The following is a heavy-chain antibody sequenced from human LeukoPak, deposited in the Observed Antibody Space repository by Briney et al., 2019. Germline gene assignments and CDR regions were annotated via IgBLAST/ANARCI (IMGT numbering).Heavy chain of an antibody. D-gene: IGHD3-22*01. CDR2: IYHSVST. J-gene: IGHJ5*02. Sequence: PSETLSLTCAVSGGSITGGGYSWSWIRQPPGKSLEWIGYIYHSVSTSYNPSLKSRVTISVDRCKNQFSLKLSSVAAADPAVYYCARGLGTMIVVGTRPEWFDPWGQGTLVTVSS. V-gene: IGHV4-30-2*01. CDR1: GGSITGGGYS. CDR3: ARGLGTMIVVGTRPEWFDP.